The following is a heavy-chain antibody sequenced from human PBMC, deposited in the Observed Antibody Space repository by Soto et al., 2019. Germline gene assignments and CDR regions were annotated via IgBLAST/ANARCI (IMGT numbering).Heavy chain of an antibody. J-gene: IGHJ4*02. CDR1: GFTFSSYS. Sequence: EVQLVESGGGLVKPGGSLRLSCAAYGFTFSSYSMNWVRQAPGKGLEWVSSISSSSSYIYYADSVKGRFTISRDNAKNSLYLQMNSLRAEDMAVYYCASGYDFWSGYSAGFVFDYWGQGTLVTVSS. CDR2: ISSSSSYI. V-gene: IGHV3-21*01. D-gene: IGHD3-3*01. CDR3: ASGYDFWSGYSAGFVFDY.